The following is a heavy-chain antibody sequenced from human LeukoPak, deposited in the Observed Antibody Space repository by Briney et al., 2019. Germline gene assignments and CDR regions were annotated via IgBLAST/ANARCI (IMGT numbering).Heavy chain of an antibody. CDR3: ARGGIGGVRKLNSYYYYMDV. V-gene: IGHV4-38-2*02. D-gene: IGHD1-26*01. Sequence: PSETLSLTCSVSGYSISSGYYWSWIRQPPGKGLEWIGEISHSGSTNYNPSLKSGVTISGDKSKNQLSLKLSSVTAADTAVYYCARGGIGGVRKLNSYYYYMDVWGKGTTVTVSS. CDR2: ISHSGST. J-gene: IGHJ6*03. CDR1: GYSISSGYY.